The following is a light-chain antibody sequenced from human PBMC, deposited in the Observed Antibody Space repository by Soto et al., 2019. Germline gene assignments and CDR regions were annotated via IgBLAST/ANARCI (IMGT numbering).Light chain of an antibody. CDR2: DDS. J-gene: IGLJ3*02. CDR3: QVWDTSSDHPV. V-gene: IGLV3-21*02. Sequence: SYELTQPPSVSVGPGQTARITCGGDNIGSKSVQWYQQRPGQAPLLVLYDDSDRPSGIPERFSGSTSGNTATLTVSRVEAGDEADYYCQVWDTSSDHPVFGGGTKLTVL. CDR1: NIGSKS.